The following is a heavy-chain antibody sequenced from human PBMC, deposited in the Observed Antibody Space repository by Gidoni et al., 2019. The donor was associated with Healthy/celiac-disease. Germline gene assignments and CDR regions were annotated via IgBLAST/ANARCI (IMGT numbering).Heavy chain of an antibody. J-gene: IGHJ3*02. CDR2: IWYDGSNK. Sequence: QVQLVESGGGVVQPGRSLRLSCAASGFTFSSYGMHWVRQAPGKGLEWVAVIWYDGSNKYYADSVKGRFTSSRDNSKNTLYLQMNSLRAEDTAVYYCASLYYYDSSGSDAFDIWGQGTMVTVSS. D-gene: IGHD3-22*01. CDR1: GFTFSSYG. CDR3: ASLYYYDSSGSDAFDI. V-gene: IGHV3-33*01.